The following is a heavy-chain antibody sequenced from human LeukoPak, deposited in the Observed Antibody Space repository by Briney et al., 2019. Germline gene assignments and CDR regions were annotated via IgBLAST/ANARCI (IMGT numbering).Heavy chain of an antibody. V-gene: IGHV4-38-2*01. CDR1: GYSISSGYY. Sequence: ASETLSLTCAVSGYSISSGYYWGWIRQPPGKGLEWIGSIYHSGSTYYNPSLKSRVSMSVDTSKNQFSLNLSSVTAADTAVYYCARYLRSNWFDPWGQGTLVTVSS. CDR3: ARYLRSNWFDP. CDR2: IYHSGST. J-gene: IGHJ5*02.